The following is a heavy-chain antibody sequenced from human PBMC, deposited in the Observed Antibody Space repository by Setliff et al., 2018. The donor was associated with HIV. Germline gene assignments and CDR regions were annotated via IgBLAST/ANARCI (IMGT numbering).Heavy chain of an antibody. CDR2: IYPGDSNT. V-gene: IGHV5-51*01. CDR1: GYSFTSYW. Sequence: PGESLKISCKGSGYSFTSYWIDWVRQMPGKGLEWMGIIYPGDSNTRYSPSFQGQVTISADKSISTAYLQWNSLKASDTAMYYCVRPKYSSSFYAFDIWGQGTMVTVSS. D-gene: IGHD6-13*01. CDR3: VRPKYSSSFYAFDI. J-gene: IGHJ3*02.